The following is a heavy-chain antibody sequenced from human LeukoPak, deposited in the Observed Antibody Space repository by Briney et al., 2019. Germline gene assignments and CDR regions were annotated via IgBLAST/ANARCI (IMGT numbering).Heavy chain of an antibody. CDR3: ARDGAEYIEMATLKFDY. Sequence: GASVKVSCKASGYTFTGYYMHWVRQAPGQGLEWMGRINPNSGGTNYAQKFQGRVTMTRDTSISTAYMELSSLRSEDTAVYYCARDGAEYIEMATLKFDYWGQGTLVTVSS. V-gene: IGHV1-2*06. CDR1: GYTFTGYY. J-gene: IGHJ4*02. D-gene: IGHD5-24*01. CDR2: INPNSGGT.